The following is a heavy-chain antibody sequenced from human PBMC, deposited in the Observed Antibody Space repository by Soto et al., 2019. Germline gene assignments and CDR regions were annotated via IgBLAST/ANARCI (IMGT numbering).Heavy chain of an antibody. D-gene: IGHD3-10*01. J-gene: IGHJ6*02. Sequence: SVKVSCKASGGTFSSYAISWVRQAPGQGLEWMGGIIPIFGTANYAQKFQGRVTITADESTSTAYMELSRLRSEDTAVYYCARERGSGRFYYGMDVWGQGTTVTVSS. V-gene: IGHV1-69*13. CDR3: ARERGSGRFYYGMDV. CDR2: IIPIFGTA. CDR1: GGTFSSYA.